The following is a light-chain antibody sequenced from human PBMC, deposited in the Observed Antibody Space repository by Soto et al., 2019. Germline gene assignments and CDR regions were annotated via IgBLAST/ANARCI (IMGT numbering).Light chain of an antibody. CDR2: AAS. V-gene: IGKV1-17*03. Sequence: DIQMTQSPSAMSASVGDRVTITCRASQGISNYLAWFQQKPGKVPKRLIYAASSLQSGVPSRFGGSGSGTEFTLTISSLQPEDFATYSCQQYYISWSFGQGTKVDIK. J-gene: IGKJ1*01. CDR3: QQYYISWS. CDR1: QGISNY.